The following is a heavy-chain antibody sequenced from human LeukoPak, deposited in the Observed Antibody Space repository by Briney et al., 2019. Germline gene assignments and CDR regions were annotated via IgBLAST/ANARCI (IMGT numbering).Heavy chain of an antibody. V-gene: IGHV3-66*01. CDR1: GFSISDKF. CDR2: IFSGGET. Sequence: GGSLRLSCAVSGFSISDKFMGWVRQTPGKGLEWVSLIFSGGETYSADSVKGRFAISKDNSKNTVHLQMNSLRAEDTAVYYCARDDCCGSWLRGDYWGQGTLVTVSS. J-gene: IGHJ4*02. D-gene: IGHD6-13*01. CDR3: ARDDCCGSWLRGDY.